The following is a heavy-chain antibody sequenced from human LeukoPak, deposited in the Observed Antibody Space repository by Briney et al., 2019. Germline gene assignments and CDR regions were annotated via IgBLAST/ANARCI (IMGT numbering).Heavy chain of an antibody. CDR2: IYYSGSA. CDR1: GGSISSGGYS. D-gene: IGHD3-10*01. CDR3: ARESNYYGSGTGWFDP. Sequence: SETLSLTCAVSGGSISSGGYSWTWIRQPPGKGLQWIVYIYYSGSAYYNPSLKSRVTISVDTSKNQFSLKLSSVTAADTAVYYCARESNYYGSGTGWFDPWGQGTLVTVSS. J-gene: IGHJ5*02. V-gene: IGHV4-30-4*07.